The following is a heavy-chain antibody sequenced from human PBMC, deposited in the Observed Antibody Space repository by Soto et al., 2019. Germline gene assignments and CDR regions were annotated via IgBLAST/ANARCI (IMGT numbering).Heavy chain of an antibody. CDR1: GYTFTSYA. CDR3: ARDLGGWPDY. Sequence: QVQLVQSGAEVKKPGASVKVSCKASGYTFTSYAIHWVRQAPGQRLGWMGWINAGNGNTKYSQKFPDRVTITRDTSASTAYMELSSLRSEDTAVYYCARDLGGWPDYWGQGTLVTVSS. D-gene: IGHD6-19*01. V-gene: IGHV1-3*01. CDR2: INAGNGNT. J-gene: IGHJ4*02.